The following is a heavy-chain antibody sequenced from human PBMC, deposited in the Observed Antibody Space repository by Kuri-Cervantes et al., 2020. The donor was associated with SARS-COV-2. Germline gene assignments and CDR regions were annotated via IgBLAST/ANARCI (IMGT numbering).Heavy chain of an antibody. J-gene: IGHJ4*02. V-gene: IGHV4-34*01. CDR2: INHSGST. Sequence: GSLRLSCAVYGESFIGYYWSWVRQPPGKGLEWIGDINHSGSTNYSPSLKSRVTISLDTSTNQFSLKLSSVTAADTAVYYCARVFTASFDFWGQGTLVTVSS. CDR3: ARVFTASFDF. CDR1: GESFIGYY.